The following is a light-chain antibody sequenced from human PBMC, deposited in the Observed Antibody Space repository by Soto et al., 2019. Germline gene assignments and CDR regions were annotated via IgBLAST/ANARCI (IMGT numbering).Light chain of an antibody. CDR2: DVS. Sequence: QSALTQPPSASGSPGQSVTISCTGTSSDVGGYNFVSWYQQPPGKAPQLIIYDVSKRPSGLPDRFSGSKSGNTASLTGSVLHEEDEADYYCTSYAGRNDWVFGGGTKLTVL. V-gene: IGLV2-8*01. J-gene: IGLJ3*02. CDR3: TSYAGRNDWV. CDR1: SSDVGGYNF.